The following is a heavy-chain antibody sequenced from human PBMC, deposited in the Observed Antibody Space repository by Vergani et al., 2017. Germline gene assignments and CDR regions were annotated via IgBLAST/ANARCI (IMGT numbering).Heavy chain of an antibody. CDR2: IYYSGST. V-gene: IGHV4-59*01. D-gene: IGHD2-15*01. CDR1: GGSISSYY. CDR3: ARDGARYCSGGSCYDYYYGMDV. Sequence: QVQLQESGPGLVKPSETLSLTCTVSGGSISSYYWSWIRQPPGKGLEWIGYIYYSGSTNYNPSLKSRVTISVDTSKNQFSLTLSSVTAADTAVYYCARDGARYCSGGSCYDYYYGMDVWGQGTTVTVSS. J-gene: IGHJ6*02.